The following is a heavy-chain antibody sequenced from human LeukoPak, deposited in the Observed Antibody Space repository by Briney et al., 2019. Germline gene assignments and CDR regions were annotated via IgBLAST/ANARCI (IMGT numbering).Heavy chain of an antibody. D-gene: IGHD3-3*01. J-gene: IGHJ4*02. CDR1: SGSISNSNFY. CDR3: ARADGLYDSFDY. CDR2: IYTSGST. Sequence: SETLSLTCTVSSGSISNSNFYWGWIRQPPGKGLEWIGRIYTSGSTNYNPSLKSRVTISVDTSKNQFSLKLSSVTAADTAVYYCARADGLYDSFDYWGQGTLVTVSS. V-gene: IGHV4-61*02.